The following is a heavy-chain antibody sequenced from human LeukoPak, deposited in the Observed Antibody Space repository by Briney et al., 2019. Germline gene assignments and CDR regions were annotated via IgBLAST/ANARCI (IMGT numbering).Heavy chain of an antibody. Sequence: GGSLRLSCAASGFTFGNSWVPWVRQAPGKGLVWVSLINADGSTATYADSVKGRFTISRDNARNTLSLQMNSLTIEDTAVYYCVVVVEPPDSDGFDVWGQGTMITVSS. CDR3: VVVVEPPDSDGFDV. CDR2: INADGSTA. J-gene: IGHJ3*01. CDR1: GFTFGNSW. V-gene: IGHV3-74*01. D-gene: IGHD1-14*01.